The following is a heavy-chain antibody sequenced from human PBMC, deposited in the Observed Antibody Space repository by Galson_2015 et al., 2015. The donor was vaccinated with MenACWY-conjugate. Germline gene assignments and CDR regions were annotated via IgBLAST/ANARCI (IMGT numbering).Heavy chain of an antibody. CDR2: INTDNDNT. Sequence: SVKVSCKASGYTFTTYTMHWVRQAHGQRLEWMGWINTDNDNTKYSQKFQGRVTITRDTSASTVYMELSSLRSEDTAVYYCARDMVRGYESLYYGMDVWGQGTTVTVSS. CDR3: ARDMVRGYESLYYGMDV. V-gene: IGHV1-3*04. CDR1: GYTFTTYT. J-gene: IGHJ6*02. D-gene: IGHD3-10*01.